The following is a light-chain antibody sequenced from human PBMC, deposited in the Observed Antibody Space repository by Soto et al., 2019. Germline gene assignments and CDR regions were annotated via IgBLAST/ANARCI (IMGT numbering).Light chain of an antibody. CDR2: GAS. CDR1: QSVSSN. CDR3: QQYGHSLWT. J-gene: IGKJ1*01. V-gene: IGKV3D-15*01. Sequence: EIVMTQSPATLSVSPGERATLSCRASQSVSSNLAWYQQKPGQAPRLLIYGASTRATGIPARFSGSGSGTEFTLTISSLQSEDYAVYYCQQYGHSLWTFGQGTKVDIK.